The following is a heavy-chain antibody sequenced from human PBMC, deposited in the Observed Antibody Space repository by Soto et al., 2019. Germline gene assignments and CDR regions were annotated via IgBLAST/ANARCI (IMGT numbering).Heavy chain of an antibody. CDR1: GYTFSGYY. J-gene: IGHJ6*02. CDR3: ARATKVCSGGTCYSRYYYGMDV. CDR2: INPNSGDT. Sequence: QVQLEQSGAEVKKPGASVKVSCKASGYTFSGYYMHWVRLVPGQGLEWMGWINPNSGDTNYAQSFQGRVTMTRDTSISTAYMELSRLRSDDTAVYYYARATKVCSGGTCYSRYYYGMDVWGQGTTVTVSS. V-gene: IGHV1-2*02. D-gene: IGHD2-15*01.